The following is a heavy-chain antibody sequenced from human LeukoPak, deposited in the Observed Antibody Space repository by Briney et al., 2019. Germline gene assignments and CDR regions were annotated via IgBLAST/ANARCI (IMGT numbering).Heavy chain of an antibody. J-gene: IGHJ4*02. D-gene: IGHD3-9*01. CDR2: ISYDGSNK. V-gene: IGHV3-30*04. CDR3: ARSGADYDILTGYYSSYFDY. Sequence: GGSLRLSCAASGFTFSSYAMHWVRQAPGKGLEWVAVISYDGSNKYYADSVKGRFTISRDNFKNTLYLQMNSLRAEDTAVYYCARSGADYDILTGYYSSYFDYWGQGTLVTVSS. CDR1: GFTFSSYA.